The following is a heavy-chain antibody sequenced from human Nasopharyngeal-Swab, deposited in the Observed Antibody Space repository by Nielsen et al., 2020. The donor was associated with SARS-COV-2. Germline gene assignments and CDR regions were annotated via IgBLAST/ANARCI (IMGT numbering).Heavy chain of an antibody. CDR1: RFTFSNYG. CDR3: ARGSCSGGSCSPYTWFDP. Sequence: GESLKISCAASRFTFSNYGMHWVRQAPGKGLEWVAVIWYDGSNQYYADSVKGRFTISRDNSQNTLFLHINSLRAEDTAVYYCARGSCSGGSCSPYTWFDPWGQGTLVTVSS. J-gene: IGHJ5*02. D-gene: IGHD2-15*01. CDR2: IWYDGSNQ. V-gene: IGHV3-33*01.